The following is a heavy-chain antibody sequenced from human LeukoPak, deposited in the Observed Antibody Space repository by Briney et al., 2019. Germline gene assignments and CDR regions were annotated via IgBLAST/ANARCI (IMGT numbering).Heavy chain of an antibody. D-gene: IGHD3-3*01. V-gene: IGHV4-34*01. CDR3: ARHTTIFGHFGY. Sequence: SETLSLTCVVYGGSFSGFYWSWIRQPPGKGLEWIGSMYYSGSTYYNPSLKSRVTISVDTSKNQFSLKLSSVTAADTAVYYCARHTTIFGHFGYWGQGTLVTVSS. CDR1: GGSFSGFY. CDR2: MYYSGST. J-gene: IGHJ4*02.